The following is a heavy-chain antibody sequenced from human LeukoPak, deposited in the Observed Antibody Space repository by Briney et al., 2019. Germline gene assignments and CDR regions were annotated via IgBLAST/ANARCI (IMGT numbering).Heavy chain of an antibody. Sequence: GGSLSLSCAASGFTFSSYSMNWVRQAPGKGLEWVSSISSSSSYIYYADSVKGRFTISRDNAKNSLYLQMNSLRAEDTAVYYCARVGCGGDCYSEASFDYWGQGTLVTVSS. CDR2: ISSSSSYI. D-gene: IGHD2-21*01. CDR1: GFTFSSYS. CDR3: ARVGCGGDCYSEASFDY. J-gene: IGHJ4*02. V-gene: IGHV3-21*01.